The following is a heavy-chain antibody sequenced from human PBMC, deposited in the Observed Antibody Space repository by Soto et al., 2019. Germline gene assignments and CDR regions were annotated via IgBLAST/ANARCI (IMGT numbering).Heavy chain of an antibody. J-gene: IGHJ4*02. CDR3: AKGACAGSPPPNIYYFDV. CDR2: ISASGDST. D-gene: IGHD1-26*01. V-gene: IGHV3-23*01. Sequence: EVQLLESGGGLVQPGESLRLSCAASGFSFTTDVMGWVRQAPGMGLEWVSGISASGDSTFYAESVEGRFTISRDNSKNTLYMQMNSLRVDDTAIYHCAKGACAGSPPPNIYYFDVWGQGTLVTVSS. CDR1: GFSFTTDV.